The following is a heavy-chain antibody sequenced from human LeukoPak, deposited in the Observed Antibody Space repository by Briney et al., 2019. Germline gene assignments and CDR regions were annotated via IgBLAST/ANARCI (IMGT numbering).Heavy chain of an antibody. J-gene: IGHJ4*02. CDR3: AALGGVIDY. CDR2: IYYSGST. V-gene: IGHV4-59*01. D-gene: IGHD4-23*01. Sequence: SETLSLTCTVSGGSISSYYWRWIRQPPGKGLEWIGYIYYSGSTNYNPSLKSRVTISVDTSKNQFSLKLSSVTAADTAVYYCAALGGVIDYWGQGTLVTVSS. CDR1: GGSISSYY.